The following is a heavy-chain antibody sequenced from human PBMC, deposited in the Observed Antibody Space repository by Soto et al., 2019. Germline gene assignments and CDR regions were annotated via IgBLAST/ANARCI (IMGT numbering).Heavy chain of an antibody. CDR1: GGSVSSGSYY. CDR2: IYYSGSI. J-gene: IGHJ3*02. Sequence: SETLSLTCAVYGGSVSSGSYYWSWIRQHPGKGLEWIGYIYYSGSIYYNPSLKSRVTISLDTSKNQFSLKLSSVTAADTAVYYCARDGVYNWNDSAFNAFDIWGQGTMVTVSS. D-gene: IGHD1-1*01. V-gene: IGHV4-31*11. CDR3: ARDGVYNWNDSAFNAFDI.